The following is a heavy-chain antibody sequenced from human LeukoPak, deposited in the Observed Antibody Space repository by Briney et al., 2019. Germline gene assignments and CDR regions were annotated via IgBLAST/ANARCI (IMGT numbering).Heavy chain of an antibody. CDR3: AKDRRACSSSSCYYRFDY. J-gene: IGHJ4*02. CDR1: EFTFSSYA. Sequence: GGSLRLSCAASEFTFSSYAMSWVRQAPGKGLEWVSAISDSGGSTYYADSVKGRLTVSRDNSKNTMYLQMSSLRAEDTAVYYCAKDRRACSSSSCYYRFDYWGQGTLVTVSS. CDR2: ISDSGGST. D-gene: IGHD2-2*01. V-gene: IGHV3-23*01.